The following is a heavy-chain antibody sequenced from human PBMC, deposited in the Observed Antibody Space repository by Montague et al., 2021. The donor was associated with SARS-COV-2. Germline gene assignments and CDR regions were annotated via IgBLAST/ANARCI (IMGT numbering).Heavy chain of an antibody. CDR1: GGSISSYY. Sequence: SETLSLTCTVSGGSISSYYWSWIRQPPGKGLEWIGYIYYSGSTNYNPSLKSRVTISVDTSKNQFSLKLSSVTAADTAVYYCAGTSTYSSGYGINYYSYCMDVWGQGTLVTVSS. D-gene: IGHD6-19*01. CDR3: AGTSTYSSGYGINYYSYCMDV. CDR2: IYYSGST. V-gene: IGHV4-59*01. J-gene: IGHJ6*02.